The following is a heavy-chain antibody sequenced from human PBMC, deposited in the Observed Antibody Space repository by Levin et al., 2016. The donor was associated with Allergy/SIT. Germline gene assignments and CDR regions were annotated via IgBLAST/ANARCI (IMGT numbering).Heavy chain of an antibody. CDR3: ARASPSYGYNFPDY. CDR1: GGSISTYY. V-gene: IGHV4-59*12. D-gene: IGHD5-18*01. Sequence: SETLSLTCTVSGGSISTYYWSWIRQPPGKGLEWIGHMSYSGSTNYNPSLKSRVTISVDTSKNQFSLKLSSVTAADTAVYYCARASPSYGYNFPDYWGQGTLVTVSS. J-gene: IGHJ4*02. CDR2: MSYSGST.